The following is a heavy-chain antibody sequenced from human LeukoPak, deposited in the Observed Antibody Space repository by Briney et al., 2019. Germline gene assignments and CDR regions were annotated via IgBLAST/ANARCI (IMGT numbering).Heavy chain of an antibody. V-gene: IGHV3-7*01. J-gene: IGHJ3*02. CDR2: INQDGSEK. Sequence: GGSLRLSCAASGFTFSSYLMTWVRQAPGKGLEWVANINQDGSEKYYVDSLKGRFTISRDNAKNSLYLQMHSLRAEDTAVYYCAVPGAFDIWGQGTMVTVSS. CDR3: AVPGAFDI. CDR1: GFTFSSYL.